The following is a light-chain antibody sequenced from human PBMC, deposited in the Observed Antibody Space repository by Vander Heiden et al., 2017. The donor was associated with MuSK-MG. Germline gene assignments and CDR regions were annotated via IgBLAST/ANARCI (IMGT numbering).Light chain of an antibody. J-gene: IGKJ2*01. Sequence: DIVITQSPDFPAVSLGERATINCKSSQSVLYSSNNKNYLAWYQQKPGQPPKLLIYWASTRESGVPDRFSGSGSGTDFTLTISSLQAEDVAVYYCQQDDSTPYTFGQGTKLEIK. CDR2: WAS. V-gene: IGKV4-1*01. CDR3: QQDDSTPYT. CDR1: QSVLYSSNNKNY.